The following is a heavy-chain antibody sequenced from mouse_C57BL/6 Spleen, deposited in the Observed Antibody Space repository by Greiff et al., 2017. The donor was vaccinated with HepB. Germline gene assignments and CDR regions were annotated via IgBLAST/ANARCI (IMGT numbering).Heavy chain of an antibody. J-gene: IGHJ4*01. Sequence: EVKLVESGGGLVQPGGSMKLSCAASGFTFSDAWMAWVRQSPEKGLEWVAEIRNKANNHATYYAESVKGRFTISRDDSKSSVYLQMNSLRAEDTGIYYCTRGELDYAMDYWGQGTSVTVSS. V-gene: IGHV6-6*01. CDR1: GFTFSDAW. D-gene: IGHD4-1*01. CDR3: TRGELDYAMDY. CDR2: IRNKANNHAT.